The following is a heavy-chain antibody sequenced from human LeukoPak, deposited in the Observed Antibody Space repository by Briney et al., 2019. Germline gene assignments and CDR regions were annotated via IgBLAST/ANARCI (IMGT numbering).Heavy chain of an antibody. V-gene: IGHV5-51*01. D-gene: IGHD4-23*01. CDR1: GYTFTEYW. CDR3: ARQSCGGNSDFAY. CDR2: IYPGNSDT. Sequence: GESLKISCKGSGYTFTEYWIAWVRQMSGKGLECMGIIYPGNSDTRYSPSFPGQVTISHDKSICTAYLQWRSLKTSDTAMYYCARQSCGGNSDFAYWGQGALVTVSS. J-gene: IGHJ4*02.